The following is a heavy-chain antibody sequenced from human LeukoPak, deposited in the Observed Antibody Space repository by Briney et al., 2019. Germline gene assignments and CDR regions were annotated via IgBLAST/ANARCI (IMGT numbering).Heavy chain of an antibody. Sequence: SETLSLTCAVYGGSFSGYYWSWIRQPPGKGLEWIGEINHSGSTNYNPSLKSRVTISVDTSKNQFSLKLSSVTAADTAVYYCARVLGSIGYFEYWGQGILVSVAS. CDR1: GGSFSGYY. V-gene: IGHV4-34*01. D-gene: IGHD3-22*01. CDR2: INHSGST. J-gene: IGHJ4*02. CDR3: ARVLGSIGYFEY.